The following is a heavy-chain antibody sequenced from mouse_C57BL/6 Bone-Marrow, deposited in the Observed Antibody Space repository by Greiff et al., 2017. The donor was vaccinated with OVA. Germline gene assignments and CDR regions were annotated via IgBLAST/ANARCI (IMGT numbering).Heavy chain of an antibody. CDR1: GYAFSSSW. Sequence: VQLQQSGPELVKPGASVKLSCKASGYAFSSSWMNWVKQRPGTGLEWIGRINPGDGDTNYNGKFKGQATLTADNSSSTAYMQLSSLTSQDSAVYFCEGKAVYSLCYYAMDYWGQGTAVTVSS. CDR3: EGKAVYSLCYYAMDY. CDR2: INPGDGDT. J-gene: IGHJ4*01. V-gene: IGHV1-82*01. D-gene: IGHD2-1*01.